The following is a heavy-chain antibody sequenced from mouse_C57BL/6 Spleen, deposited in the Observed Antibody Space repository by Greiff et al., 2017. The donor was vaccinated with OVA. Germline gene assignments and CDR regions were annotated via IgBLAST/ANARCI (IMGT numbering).Heavy chain of an antibody. CDR3: ATREAQASPFDY. V-gene: IGHV1-50*01. Sequence: QVQLQQPGAELVKPGASVKLSCKASGYTFTSYWMQWVKQRPGQGLEWIGAIDPSDSYTNYNQKFKGKATLTVDTSSSTAYMQLSSLTSEDSAVYYCATREAQASPFDYWGQGTTLTVSS. CDR1: GYTFTSYW. J-gene: IGHJ2*01. CDR2: IDPSDSYT. D-gene: IGHD3-2*02.